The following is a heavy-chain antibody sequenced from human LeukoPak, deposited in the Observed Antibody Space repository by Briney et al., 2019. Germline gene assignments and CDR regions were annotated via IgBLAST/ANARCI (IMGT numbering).Heavy chain of an antibody. J-gene: IGHJ4*02. CDR1: GFTFDDYA. V-gene: IGHV3-9*01. Sequence: GGSLRLSCAASGFTFDDYAMHWVRQAPGKGLEWVSGISWNSGSIGYADSVKGRFTISRDNAKNSLFLQMSSLRGEDTALYYCATEHWGPNSWGQGTLVTVSS. D-gene: IGHD3-16*01. CDR2: ISWNSGSI. CDR3: ATEHWGPNS.